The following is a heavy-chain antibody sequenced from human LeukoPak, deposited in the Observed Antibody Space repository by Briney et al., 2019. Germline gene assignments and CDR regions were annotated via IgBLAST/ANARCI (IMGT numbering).Heavy chain of an antibody. D-gene: IGHD2-21*01. J-gene: IGHJ4*02. V-gene: IGHV3-23*01. CDR2: INVSGNT. CDR3: AKAPVTTCSGAYCYPFDY. CDR1: GFTFSTFA. Sequence: GGSLRLSCAASGFTFSTFAMIWVRQAPGKGLEWVSAINVSGNTYHADSVKGRFTISRDSSKNTLYLQMNRLRAEDAAVYYCAKAPVTTCSGAYCYPFDYWGQGTLVTVSS.